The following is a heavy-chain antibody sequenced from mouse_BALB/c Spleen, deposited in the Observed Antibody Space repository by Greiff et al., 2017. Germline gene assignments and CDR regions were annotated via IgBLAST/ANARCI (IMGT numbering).Heavy chain of an antibody. Sequence: EVKLVESGGGLVKPGGSLKLSCAASGFTFSSYTMSWVRQTPEKRLEWVATISSGGGNTYYPDSVKGRFTISRDNAKNNLYLQMSSLRSEDTALYYCARYDNYAFDYWGQGTTLTVSS. CDR2: ISSGGGNT. J-gene: IGHJ2*01. CDR3: ARYDNYAFDY. D-gene: IGHD1-3*01. V-gene: IGHV5-9*03. CDR1: GFTFSSYT.